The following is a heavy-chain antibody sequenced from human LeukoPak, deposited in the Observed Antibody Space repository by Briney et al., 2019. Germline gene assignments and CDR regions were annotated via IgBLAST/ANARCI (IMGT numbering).Heavy chain of an antibody. CDR2: IWHDGGKR. CDR1: GFTFSYYG. CDR3: AKTSVCSGGSCYYDGIDI. Sequence: GGSLRLSCAASGFTFSYYGMQWVRQAPGKGLEWVALIWHDGGKRYYADSVKGRFTISRDNSKNTLYLQMSSLRVEDTAVYYCAKTSVCSGGSCYYDGIDIWGQGTMVTVSS. J-gene: IGHJ3*02. D-gene: IGHD2-15*01. V-gene: IGHV3-30*02.